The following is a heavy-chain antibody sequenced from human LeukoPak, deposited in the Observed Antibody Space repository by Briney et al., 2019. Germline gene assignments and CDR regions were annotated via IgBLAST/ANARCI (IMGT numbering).Heavy chain of an antibody. V-gene: IGHV3-66*01. J-gene: IGHJ4*02. CDR3: AREPRGSGNHRYYFDY. CDR1: GFTVSSNY. D-gene: IGHD3-10*01. CDR2: IYSGGST. Sequence: GGSLRLSCAASGFTVSSNYMSWVRQAPGKGLEWGSVIYSGGSTYNADSVKGRLTISRDKSKNTLYLQMNSLRAEDTAVYYCAREPRGSGNHRYYFDYWGQGTLVTVSS.